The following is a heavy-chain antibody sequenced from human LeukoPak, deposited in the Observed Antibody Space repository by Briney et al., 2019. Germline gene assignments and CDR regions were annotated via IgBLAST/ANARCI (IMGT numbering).Heavy chain of an antibody. D-gene: IGHD6-13*01. Sequence: ASVKVSXKASGYTFTSYGISWVRQAPGQGLEWMGWISAYNGNTNYAQKFQGRVTMTRDTSISTAYMELSRLRSDDTAVYYCARDLRIAAAGNNWFDPWGQGTLVTVSS. CDR3: ARDLRIAAAGNNWFDP. V-gene: IGHV1-18*01. CDR2: ISAYNGNT. J-gene: IGHJ5*02. CDR1: GYTFTSYG.